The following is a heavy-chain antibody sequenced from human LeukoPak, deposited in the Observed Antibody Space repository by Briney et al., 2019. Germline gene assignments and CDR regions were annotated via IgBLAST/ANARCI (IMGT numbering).Heavy chain of an antibody. CDR2: IKKDGSEK. D-gene: IGHD3-16*01. Sequence: GGSLRLSCAASGFTFSSYWMSWVRQAPGKGLEWVANIKKDGSEKYYVDSVKGRFTISRDNAKTSLYLQMNSLRAEDTAVYYCARDGLPMITFGGVIFTGSEYFDYWGQGTLVTVSS. J-gene: IGHJ4*02. V-gene: IGHV3-7*01. CDR3: ARDGLPMITFGGVIFTGSEYFDY. CDR1: GFTFSSYW.